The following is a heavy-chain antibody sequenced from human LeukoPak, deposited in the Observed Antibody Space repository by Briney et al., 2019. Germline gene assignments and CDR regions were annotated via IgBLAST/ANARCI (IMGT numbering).Heavy chain of an antibody. Sequence: SETLSLTCTVSGGSISSGGYYWSWIRQHPGKGLEWIGYIYYSGNTHYSPSLKSRLTVSLDTSKNQFSLKLNSVTAADTAVYYCARVRGGTTSLRFDYWGPGTLVTVSS. CDR3: ARVRGGTTSLRFDY. V-gene: IGHV4-31*03. D-gene: IGHD3-16*01. CDR2: IYYSGNT. CDR1: GGSISSGGYY. J-gene: IGHJ4*02.